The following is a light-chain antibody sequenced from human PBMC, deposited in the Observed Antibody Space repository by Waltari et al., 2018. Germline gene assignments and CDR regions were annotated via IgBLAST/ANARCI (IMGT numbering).Light chain of an antibody. CDR3: QQRYSWPLT. V-gene: IGKV3-11*01. J-gene: IGKJ4*01. CDR2: DAS. CDR1: QSIGSY. Sequence: EIVLTQSPATLSLSPGERATLSCRASQSIGSYLAWSQQKPGQAPRRLVSDASTRASDIPARFSASGSGTDFTLSISSLEPEDFAVYFCQQRYSWPLTFGGGTKVDLK.